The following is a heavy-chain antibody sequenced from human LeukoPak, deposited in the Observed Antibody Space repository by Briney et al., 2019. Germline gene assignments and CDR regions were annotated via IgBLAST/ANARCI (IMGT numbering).Heavy chain of an antibody. CDR3: ARGITSGPRRYDVRNFDF. CDR1: GFIFSTSW. D-gene: IGHD3-3*01. J-gene: IGHJ4*02. CDR2: INLDGSEK. V-gene: IGHV3-7*01. Sequence: GGSLRLSCTASGFIFSTSWMTWVRQAPGKGLEWVANINLDGSEKYYVDSVKGRFTISRDNAKNSLYLQMNSLRAEDTAVYYCARGITSGPRRYDVRNFDFWGQGTPVTVSS.